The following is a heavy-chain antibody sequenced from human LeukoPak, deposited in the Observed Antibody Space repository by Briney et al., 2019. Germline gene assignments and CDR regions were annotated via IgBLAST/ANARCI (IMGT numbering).Heavy chain of an antibody. CDR2: IFYSGSA. CDR3: ARDYYDSSGYPLRGYYFDY. D-gene: IGHD3-22*01. CDR1: GASISTYY. J-gene: IGHJ4*02. V-gene: IGHV4-59*01. Sequence: SETLSLTCTVSGASISTYYWSWIRQPPGKGLEWIGYIFYSGSANYNPSPKSRVTISVDTSKNQFSLKLSSVTAADTAVYYCARDYYDSSGYPLRGYYFDYWGQGTLVTVSS.